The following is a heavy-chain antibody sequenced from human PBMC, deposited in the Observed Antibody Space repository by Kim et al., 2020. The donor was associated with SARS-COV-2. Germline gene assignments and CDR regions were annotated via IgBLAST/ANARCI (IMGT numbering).Heavy chain of an antibody. CDR2: IYYTGST. CDR1: GGSISSSSYY. J-gene: IGHJ4*02. V-gene: IGHV4-39*01. CDR3: AGHFRGTSIRVLGLYYFDS. D-gene: IGHD2-2*02. Sequence: SETLSLTCSVSGGSISSSSYYWGWIRQPPGKGLEWIGSIYYTGSTFYNPSLKSRVTISVDTSKNQFSLKLSSVTAADTAVYYCAGHFRGTSIRVLGLYYFDSWGQGTLVTVSS.